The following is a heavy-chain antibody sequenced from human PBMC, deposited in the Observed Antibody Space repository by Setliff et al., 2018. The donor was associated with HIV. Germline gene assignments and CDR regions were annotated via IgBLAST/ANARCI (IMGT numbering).Heavy chain of an antibody. CDR3: ARTRGYCSKTSCYALRGPDY. J-gene: IGHJ4*02. D-gene: IGHD2-2*01. CDR1: GGSIKNYY. Sequence: LSLTCTVSGGSIKNYYWSWIRQSPEKGLEWIGYIYYSGDTNYNPSLRSRVTISVDTSKNQFSLKLSSVTAADTAVYYCARTRGYCSKTSCYALRGPDYWGQGTLVTVSS. V-gene: IGHV4-59*12. CDR2: IYYSGDT.